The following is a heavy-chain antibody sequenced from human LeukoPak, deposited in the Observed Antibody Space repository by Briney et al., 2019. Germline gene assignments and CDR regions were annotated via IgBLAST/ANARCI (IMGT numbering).Heavy chain of an antibody. D-gene: IGHD6-19*01. V-gene: IGHV1-18*01. Sequence: GASVKVSCKASGYTFTSYGISWVRQAPGQGLEWMGWISAYNGNTNYAQKLQGRVTMTTDTSTSTAYMELRSLRSDDTAVYYCARVIGYSSGWYYPKWFDPWGQGTLVTVSS. J-gene: IGHJ5*02. CDR3: ARVIGYSSGWYYPKWFDP. CDR2: ISAYNGNT. CDR1: GYTFTSYG.